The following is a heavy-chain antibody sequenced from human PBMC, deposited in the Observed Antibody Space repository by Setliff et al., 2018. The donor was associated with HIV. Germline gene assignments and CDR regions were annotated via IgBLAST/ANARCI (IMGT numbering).Heavy chain of an antibody. Sequence: QPGGSLRLSCAASGFIFGNFAMSWVRQVPGKGLEWVSAISGGGHTADYAASVKGRFTISRDDFKEMLFLQMNSLRVDDSAVYYCAKDRGEGSFDIWGQGTMVTVSS. CDR1: GFIFGNFA. J-gene: IGHJ3*02. CDR2: ISGGGHTA. V-gene: IGHV3-23*01. CDR3: AKDRGEGSFDI.